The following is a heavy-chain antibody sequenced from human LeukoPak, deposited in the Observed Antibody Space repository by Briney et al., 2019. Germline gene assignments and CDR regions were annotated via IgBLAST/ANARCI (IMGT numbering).Heavy chain of an antibody. V-gene: IGHV3-7*01. D-gene: IGHD1-7*01. J-gene: IGHJ6*03. CDR1: GFTFTTYW. CDR3: ARTNSQARDYYYYMDV. Sequence: GGSLRLSCAASGFTFTTYWMSWVRQAPGQGLEWLANINQDGSEKYYVDSVKGRFTMSRDNAKNSLYLQMNSLRADDTAVYYCARTNSQARDYYYYMDVWGKGTTVTVSS. CDR2: INQDGSEK.